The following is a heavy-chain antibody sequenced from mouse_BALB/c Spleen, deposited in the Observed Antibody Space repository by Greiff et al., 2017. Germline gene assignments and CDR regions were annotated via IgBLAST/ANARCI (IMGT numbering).Heavy chain of an antibody. Sequence: EVQLQQSGPGLVKPSQSLSLTCSVTGYSITSGYYWNWIRQFPGNKLEWMGYISYDGSNNYNPSLKNRISITRDTSKNQFFLKLNSVTTEDTATYYCARAGYRYPDAMDYWGQGTSVTVSS. CDR3: ARAGYRYPDAMDY. D-gene: IGHD2-14*01. V-gene: IGHV3-6*02. CDR2: ISYDGSN. CDR1: GYSITSGYY. J-gene: IGHJ4*01.